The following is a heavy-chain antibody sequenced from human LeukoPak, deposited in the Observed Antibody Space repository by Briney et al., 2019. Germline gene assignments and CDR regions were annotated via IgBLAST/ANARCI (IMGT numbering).Heavy chain of an antibody. Sequence: GRSLRLSCAASGFTFDDYAMHWVRQAPGKGLEWVSGISWNSGSIGYADSVKGRFTISRDNAKNSLYLQMNSLRAEDTALYYCAKATGVDRKVMLGAFDIWGQGTMVTVSS. J-gene: IGHJ3*02. D-gene: IGHD2-21*01. V-gene: IGHV3-9*01. CDR3: AKATGVDRKVMLGAFDI. CDR1: GFTFDDYA. CDR2: ISWNSGSI.